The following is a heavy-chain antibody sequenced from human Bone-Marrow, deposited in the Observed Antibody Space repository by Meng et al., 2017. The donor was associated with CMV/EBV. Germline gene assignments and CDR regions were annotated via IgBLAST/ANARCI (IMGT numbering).Heavy chain of an antibody. D-gene: IGHD3-3*01. V-gene: IGHV1-69*06. CDR3: ARGRITIFGVSPWYYFDY. J-gene: IGHJ4*02. CDR1: TFSSYA. Sequence: TFSSYASSWVRQAPGQGLEWMGGIIPIFGTANYAQKFQGRVTITADKSTSTAYMELSSLRSEDTAVYYCARGRITIFGVSPWYYFDYWGQGTLVTVSS. CDR2: IIPIFGTA.